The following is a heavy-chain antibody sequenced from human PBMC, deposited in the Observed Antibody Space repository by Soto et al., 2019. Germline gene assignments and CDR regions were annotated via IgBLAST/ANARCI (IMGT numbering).Heavy chain of an antibody. CDR1: GGSISSSSYY. Sequence: SETLSLTCTVSGGSISSSSYYWGWIRQPPGKGLEWIGSIYYSGSTYYNPSLKSRVTISVDTSKNQFSLKLSSVTAADTAVYYCARTLRTSGRGEENVLWFGELPSYYYYYYGMDVWGQGTTVTVSS. CDR2: IYYSGST. J-gene: IGHJ6*02. V-gene: IGHV4-39*01. D-gene: IGHD3-10*01. CDR3: ARTLRTSGRGEENVLWFGELPSYYYYYYGMDV.